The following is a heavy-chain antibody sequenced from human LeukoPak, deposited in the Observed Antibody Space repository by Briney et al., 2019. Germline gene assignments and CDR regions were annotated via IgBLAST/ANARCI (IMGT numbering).Heavy chain of an antibody. V-gene: IGHV3-23*01. CDR3: ARVGRLAVSGAPRAAEYFQH. Sequence: RSGGSLRLSCAASGFTFSSYSMNWVRQAPGKGLEWVSAISGSGGSTYYADSVKDRFTISRDNAKNSLYLQMNSLKSADTAVYFCARVGRLAVSGAPRAAEYFQHWGQGTLVTVSS. CDR2: ISGSGGST. J-gene: IGHJ1*01. D-gene: IGHD6-19*01. CDR1: GFTFSSYS.